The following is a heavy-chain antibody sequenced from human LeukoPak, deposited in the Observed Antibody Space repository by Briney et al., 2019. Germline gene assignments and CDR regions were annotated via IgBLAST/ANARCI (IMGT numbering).Heavy chain of an antibody. D-gene: IGHD4-23*01. V-gene: IGHV1-8*03. Sequence: RASVRVSCKASGYTFTSYDINWVRQATGQGLEWMGWMNPNSGNTGYAQKFQGRVTITRNTSISTAYMELSSLRSEDTAVYYCARAPPEFAADYGGNPEDYWGQGTLVTVSS. CDR2: MNPNSGNT. CDR3: ARAPPEFAADYGGNPEDY. J-gene: IGHJ4*02. CDR1: GYTFTSYD.